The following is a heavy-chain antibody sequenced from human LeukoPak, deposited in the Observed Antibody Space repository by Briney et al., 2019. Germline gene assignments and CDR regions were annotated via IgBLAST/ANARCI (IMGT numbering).Heavy chain of an antibody. D-gene: IGHD3-3*01. CDR1: GGSFSGYY. CDR2: INHSGST. Sequence: SETLSLTYAVYGGSFSGYYWSWIRQPPGKGLEWIGEINHSGSTNYNPSLKSRVTISVDTSKNQFSLKLSSVTAADTAVYYCARGLLFHRITIFGVVIIRSDWFDPWGQGTLVTVS. V-gene: IGHV4-34*01. CDR3: ARGLLFHRITIFGVVIIRSDWFDP. J-gene: IGHJ5*02.